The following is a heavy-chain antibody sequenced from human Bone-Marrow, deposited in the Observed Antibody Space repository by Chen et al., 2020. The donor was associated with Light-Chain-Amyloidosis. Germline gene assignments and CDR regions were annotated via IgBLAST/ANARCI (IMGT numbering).Heavy chain of an antibody. V-gene: IGHV4-30-4*01. CDR1: GGSINSGDYY. Sequence: QVQLLESGPGLVRPSQTLSLTCSVSGGSINSGDYYWTWIRQPPGKGLEWIGYIYSSGSVYYNPSLKSRVSLSLDTSNNLFSLRLTSVTAADTAVYYCPRATGPATESFDYWGQGTLVTVSS. CDR2: IYSSGSV. D-gene: IGHD2-8*02. J-gene: IGHJ4*02. CDR3: PRATGPATESFDY.